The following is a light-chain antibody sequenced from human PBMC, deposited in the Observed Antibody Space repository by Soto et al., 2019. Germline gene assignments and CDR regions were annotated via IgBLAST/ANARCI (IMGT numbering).Light chain of an antibody. V-gene: IGLV2-14*01. CDR1: STDVGGYNA. CDR3: NSFRVSHLYV. CDR2: EVT. J-gene: IGLJ1*01. Sequence: QSALSQPASVSGSPGQTITISCTGTSTDVGGYNAVSWYQHHPGKAPKLIIYEVTHRPSGVSGRFSASKSGNTASLTISGLQAEDEADYYCNSFRVSHLYVFGTGTKVTVL.